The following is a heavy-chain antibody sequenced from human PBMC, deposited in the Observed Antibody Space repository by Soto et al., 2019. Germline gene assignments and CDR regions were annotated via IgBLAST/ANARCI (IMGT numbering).Heavy chain of an antibody. J-gene: IGHJ5*02. CDR3: ARGYCSGGSCYSLRWFDP. CDR1: GGSISSGGYY. Sequence: QVQLQESGPGLVKPSQTLSLTCTVSGGSISSGGYYWSWIRQHPGKGLEWIGYIYYSGSTYYNPSLKSRFTISVDTSKNQFSLKLSSVTAADTAVYYCARGYCSGGSCYSLRWFDPWGQGTLVTVSS. D-gene: IGHD2-15*01. CDR2: IYYSGST. V-gene: IGHV4-31*03.